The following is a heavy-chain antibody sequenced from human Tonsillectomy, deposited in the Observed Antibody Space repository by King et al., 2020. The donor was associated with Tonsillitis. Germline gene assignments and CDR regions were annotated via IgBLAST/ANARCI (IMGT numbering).Heavy chain of an antibody. J-gene: IGHJ4*02. D-gene: IGHD3-3*01. CDR2: ISSGGST. Sequence: RGGGGGGGGEPGGSLRLSGAASGFTGRSNYMSWVRQAPGKGLEWVSVISSGGSTYYADPVKGRFTISRDNSKNTLYLQRNSLRAEDTAVYYCARVSTGAKYDVWSGPTPYYFDYWGQGTLVTVSS. V-gene: IGHV3-53*01. CDR3: ARVSTGAKYDVWSGPTPYYFDY. CDR1: GFTGRSNY.